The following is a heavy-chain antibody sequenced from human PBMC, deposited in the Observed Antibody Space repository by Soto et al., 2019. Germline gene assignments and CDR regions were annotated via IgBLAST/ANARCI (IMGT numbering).Heavy chain of an antibody. CDR3: APRPYGSGIYYYGMDV. CDR1: GFTFSSYA. V-gene: IGHV3-23*01. Sequence: PGGSLRLSCAASGFTFSSYAMSWVRQAPGKGLEWVSAISGSGGSTYYADSVKGRFTISRDNSKNTLYLQMNSLRAEDTAVYYCAPRPYGSGIYYYGMDVWGQGTTVTVSS. CDR2: ISGSGGST. D-gene: IGHD3-10*01. J-gene: IGHJ6*02.